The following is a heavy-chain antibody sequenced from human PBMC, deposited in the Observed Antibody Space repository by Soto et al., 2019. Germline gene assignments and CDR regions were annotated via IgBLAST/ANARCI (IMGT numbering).Heavy chain of an antibody. J-gene: IGHJ4*02. CDR1: GFTFSNAW. V-gene: IGHV3-15*07. Sequence: GGSLRLSCAASGFTFSNAWMNWVRQAPGKGLEWVGRIKSKTDGGTTDYAAPVKGRFTISRDDSKNTLYLQMNSLKTEDTAVYYCTTPGYYDFWSGYYVGFDYWGQGTLVTVSS. D-gene: IGHD3-3*01. CDR2: IKSKTDGGTT. CDR3: TTPGYYDFWSGYYVGFDY.